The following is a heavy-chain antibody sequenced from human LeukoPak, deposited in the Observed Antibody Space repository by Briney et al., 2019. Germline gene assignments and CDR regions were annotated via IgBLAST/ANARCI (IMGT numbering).Heavy chain of an antibody. J-gene: IGHJ4*02. Sequence: PRGSLRLSCAASGFTFSGYGMHWVRQAPGKGLEWVAFIHYDGSDKYYADSVKGRFTISRDNSKNTLYLQMSSLRAEDKAVYYCAKDLGNSFDYWGQGTLVTVSS. D-gene: IGHD4-23*01. V-gene: IGHV3-30*02. CDR1: GFTFSGYG. CDR3: AKDLGNSFDY. CDR2: IHYDGSDK.